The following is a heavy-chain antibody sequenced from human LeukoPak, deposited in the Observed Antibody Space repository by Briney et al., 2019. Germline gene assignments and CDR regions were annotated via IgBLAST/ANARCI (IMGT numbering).Heavy chain of an antibody. CDR3: ARLVVVAGSPHFDY. D-gene: IGHD6-19*01. J-gene: IGHJ4*02. CDR2: IYYSGST. V-gene: IGHV4-59*08. Sequence: SETLSLTCTVSGGSISSYYWSWIRQPPGKGLEWIGYIYYSGSTNYNPSLKSRVTISVVTSKNQFSLKLSSVTAADTAVYYCARLVVVAGSPHFDYWGQGTLVTVSS. CDR1: GGSISSYY.